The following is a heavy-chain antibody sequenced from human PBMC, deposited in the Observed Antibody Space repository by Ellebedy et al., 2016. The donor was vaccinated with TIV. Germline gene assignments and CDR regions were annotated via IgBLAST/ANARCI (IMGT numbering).Heavy chain of an antibody. J-gene: IGHJ3*02. Sequence: GGSLRLSCAASGFSISSYGMHWVRQAPGKGLEWVAVSCYDGINKFYADSVKGRFTVSRDNSKNTMYLQMNSLRVEDTAVYYCARGHYDSSAYADVFDMWGQGTVVSVSS. D-gene: IGHD3-22*01. CDR1: GFSISSYG. CDR2: SCYDGINK. CDR3: ARGHYDSSAYADVFDM. V-gene: IGHV3-33*01.